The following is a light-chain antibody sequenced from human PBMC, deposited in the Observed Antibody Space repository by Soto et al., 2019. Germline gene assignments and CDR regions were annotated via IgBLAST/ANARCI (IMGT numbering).Light chain of an antibody. CDR3: AAWDDSLNGSV. V-gene: IGLV1-44*01. J-gene: IGLJ1*01. CDR2: NND. CDR1: SSNIGGNT. Sequence: QSVLTQPPSASGTPGQRVTISCSGSSSNIGGNTVNWYQHLPGTAPKLLICNNDQRPSGVPDRFSGSKSGTSASLAISGLQSEDEADYYCAAWDDSLNGSVFGTGTKVTVL.